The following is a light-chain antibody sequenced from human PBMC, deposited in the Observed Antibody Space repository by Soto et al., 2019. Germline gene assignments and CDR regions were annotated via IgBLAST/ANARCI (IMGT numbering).Light chain of an antibody. J-gene: IGKJ4*01. CDR1: QSVSSN. CDR2: VAS. Sequence: EIVMTQSPATLSVSPGERATLSCRASQSVSSNLAWYQQKPGQTPKLLIYVASTMDTGIPARFSGSGSGTEFTLTISSLQSEDFAVYYCQQYNVWPLTFGGGTKVEFK. V-gene: IGKV3-15*01. CDR3: QQYNVWPLT.